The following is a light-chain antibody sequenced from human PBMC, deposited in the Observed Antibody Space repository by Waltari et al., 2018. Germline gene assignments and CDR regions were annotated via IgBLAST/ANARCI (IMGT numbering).Light chain of an antibody. CDR2: AAS. CDR1: QSISSY. CDR3: QQSYSTLMYT. J-gene: IGKJ2*01. Sequence: DIQMTQSPSSLSASVGDRVTLTCRASQSISSYLNWYQQKPGKAPKLLIYAASSLQSGVPSRFSGSGSGTDFTLTISSLQPEDFATYYCQQSYSTLMYTFGQGTKLEIK. V-gene: IGKV1-39*01.